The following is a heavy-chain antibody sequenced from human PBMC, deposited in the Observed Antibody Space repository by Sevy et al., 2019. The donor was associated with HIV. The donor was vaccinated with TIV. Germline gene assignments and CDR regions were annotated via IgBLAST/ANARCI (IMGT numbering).Heavy chain of an antibody. V-gene: IGHV3-48*03. CDR1: GFTFSSYE. D-gene: IGHD4-17*01. CDR3: ARDLPPSATTVAHFDC. J-gene: IGHJ4*02. CDR2: ISNSGTSM. Sequence: GGSLRLSCVASGFTFSSYEMNWVRQAPGKGLEWVSYISNSGTSMYYADSVKGRFTISRDNAMNSLYLQMNSLRAEDTAVYYCARDLPPSATTVAHFDCWGQGTLVTVSS.